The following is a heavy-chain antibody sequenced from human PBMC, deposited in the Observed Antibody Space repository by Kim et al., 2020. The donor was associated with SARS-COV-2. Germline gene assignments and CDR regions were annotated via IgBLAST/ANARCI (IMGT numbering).Heavy chain of an antibody. D-gene: IGHD1-7*01. CDR2: INHSGST. Sequence: SETLSLTCAVYGGSFSGYYWSWIRQPPGKGLEWIGEINHSGSTNYNPSLKSRVTISVDTSKNQFSLKLSSVTAADTAVYYCARPLWNYVARAFDIWGQGTMVTVSS. J-gene: IGHJ3*02. CDR3: ARPLWNYVARAFDI. V-gene: IGHV4-34*01. CDR1: GGSFSGYY.